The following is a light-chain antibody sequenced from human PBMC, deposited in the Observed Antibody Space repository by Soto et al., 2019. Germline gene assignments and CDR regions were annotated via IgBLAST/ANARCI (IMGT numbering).Light chain of an antibody. CDR1: SNDVGGYNY. Sequence: QSVLTQPASVSGSPGQSITISCTGTSNDVGGYNYVSWYQHHPGKAPKLMIFDVSNRPSGVSNRFSGSKSGNTASLTISGFQPEDEADYYCSSYTTSNTRQIVFGTGTKVTVL. CDR2: DVS. V-gene: IGLV2-14*03. CDR3: SSYTTSNTRQIV. J-gene: IGLJ1*01.